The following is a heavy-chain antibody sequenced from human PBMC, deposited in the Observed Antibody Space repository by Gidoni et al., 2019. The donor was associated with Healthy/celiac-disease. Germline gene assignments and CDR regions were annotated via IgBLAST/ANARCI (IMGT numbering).Heavy chain of an antibody. V-gene: IGHV3-33*01. CDR3: AREGTIRYCSSTSCPYYYYGMDV. J-gene: IGHJ6*02. D-gene: IGHD2-2*01. CDR1: GFTFSSSG. Sequence: QVQLVESGGGVVQPGRSLRLSCAASGFTFSSSGMHWVRQAPGKGLEWVAVIWYDGSNKYYADSVKGRFTISRDNSKNTLYLQMNSLRAEDTAVYYCAREGTIRYCSSTSCPYYYYGMDVWGQGTTVTVSS. CDR2: IWYDGSNK.